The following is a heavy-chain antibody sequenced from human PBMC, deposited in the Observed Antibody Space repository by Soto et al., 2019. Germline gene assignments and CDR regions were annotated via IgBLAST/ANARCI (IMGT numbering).Heavy chain of an antibody. D-gene: IGHD3-3*01. J-gene: IGHJ6*02. CDR3: AKVPSKYYDFWSGTPGDYYYYGMDV. V-gene: IGHV3-23*01. CDR1: GFTFGSSG. Sequence: GGSLRLSCAASGFTFGSSGMSWVRQAPGKGLEWVSAISGSGGSTYYADSVKGRFTISRDNSKNTLYLQMNSLRAEDTAVYYCAKVPSKYYDFWSGTPGDYYYYGMDVWGQGTTVTVSS. CDR2: ISGSGGST.